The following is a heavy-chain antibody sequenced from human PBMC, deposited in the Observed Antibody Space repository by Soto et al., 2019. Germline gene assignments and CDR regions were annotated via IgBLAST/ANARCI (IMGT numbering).Heavy chain of an antibody. CDR1: GGTFSSYA. D-gene: IGHD2-15*01. J-gene: IGHJ6*02. Sequence: QVQLVQSGAEAKKPGSSVKVSCKTSGGTFSSYAISWVRQAPGQGLEWMGGIVPLFRTTNYAQKFQGRVTITADTSTYTVYMELRGLRSGDTAVYYCARGGYGSTWSNLLDRSGLDVWGQGTTVTVSS. CDR3: ARGGYGSTWSNLLDRSGLDV. V-gene: IGHV1-69*06. CDR2: IVPLFRTT.